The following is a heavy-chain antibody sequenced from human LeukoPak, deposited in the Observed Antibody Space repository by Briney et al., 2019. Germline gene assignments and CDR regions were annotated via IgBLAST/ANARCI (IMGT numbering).Heavy chain of an antibody. CDR3: ARGPVFGEFHYYMDV. V-gene: IGHV5-51*01. Sequence: GGPLQISCKGSGSRFTSYWIGWVRQMPGKGLEWMGIIYPGDSDTRYSPSFQGQVTISADKSISTAYLQWSSLKASDTAMYYCARGPVFGEFHYYMDVWGKGTTVTVSS. J-gene: IGHJ6*03. CDR2: IYPGDSDT. D-gene: IGHD3-10*02. CDR1: GSRFTSYW.